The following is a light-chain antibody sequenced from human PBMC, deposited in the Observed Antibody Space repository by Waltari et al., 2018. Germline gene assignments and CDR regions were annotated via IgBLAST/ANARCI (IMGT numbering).Light chain of an antibody. CDR3: QSFDRGLSEYV. Sequence: QSVLTQPPSLSGAPGQRVTISLSGRSSNLGAAYPVHWYQQFTGTAPKLIIHDDKDRPSGVPDRFSGSTSGTSATLAITDLQAEDEASYYCQSFDRGLSEYVFGGGTQVTVL. CDR2: DDK. J-gene: IGLJ2*01. CDR1: SSNLGAAYP. V-gene: IGLV1-40*01.